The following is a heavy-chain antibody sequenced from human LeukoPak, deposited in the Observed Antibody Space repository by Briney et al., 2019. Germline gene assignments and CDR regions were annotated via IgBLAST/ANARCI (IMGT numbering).Heavy chain of an antibody. CDR3: ARLQRRTRECWFDP. Sequence: SGTLSLTCAVYGGSFSGYYWSWIRQPPGKGLEWIGEINHSGSTNYNPSLKSRVTISVDTSKNQFSLKLSSVTAADTAVYYCARLQRRTRECWFDPWGQGTLVTVSS. J-gene: IGHJ5*02. V-gene: IGHV4-34*01. CDR2: INHSGST. CDR1: GGSFSGYY. D-gene: IGHD4-11*01.